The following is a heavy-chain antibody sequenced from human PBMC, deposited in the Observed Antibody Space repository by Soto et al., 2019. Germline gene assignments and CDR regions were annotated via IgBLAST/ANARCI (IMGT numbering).Heavy chain of an antibody. V-gene: IGHV3-23*01. Sequence: GGSLRLSXAASGFTFSSYAMGWVRQAPEGGLELVSTITGSGGSKYEQDSVKRRFTTSNDNSKNTQYLQMNSLRAEETAVYYCAKACLFYYYNLSGYYLFDYWGQGTMVTVSS. CDR1: GFTFSSYA. D-gene: IGHD3-22*01. J-gene: IGHJ4*01. CDR2: ITGSGGSK. CDR3: AKACLFYYYNLSGYYLFDY.